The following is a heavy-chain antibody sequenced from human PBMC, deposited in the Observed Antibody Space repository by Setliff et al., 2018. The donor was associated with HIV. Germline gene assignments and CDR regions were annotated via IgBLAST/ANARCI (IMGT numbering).Heavy chain of an antibody. CDR3: ARDWGIGSLIPYYYMDV. D-gene: IGHD3-16*01. V-gene: IGHV1-2*02. CDR1: GYSLTDYY. CDR2: INPNSGDT. Sequence: ASVKVSCKASGYSLTDYYIHWVRQAPGQGLEWMGWINPNSGDTNFAQKFQGRVTMTMDTSTSTAYMELSSLRSDDTAVYYCARDWGIGSLIPYYYMDVWGKGTTVTVSS. J-gene: IGHJ6*03.